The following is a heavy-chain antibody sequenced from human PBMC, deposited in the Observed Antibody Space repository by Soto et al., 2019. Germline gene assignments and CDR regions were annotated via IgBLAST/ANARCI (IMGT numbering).Heavy chain of an antibody. D-gene: IGHD5-12*01. J-gene: IGHJ6*03. V-gene: IGHV3-23*01. CDR1: GFTFSSYA. Sequence: EVQLLESGGGLVQPGGSLRLSCAASGFTFSSYAMSWVRQAPGKGLEWVSAISGSGGSTYYADSVKGRFTISRDNSKNTLYLQMNSLRAEDTAVYYCAKVVDSGYDYEDWWDYYYYMDVWGKGTTVTVSS. CDR2: ISGSGGST. CDR3: AKVVDSGYDYEDWWDYYYYMDV.